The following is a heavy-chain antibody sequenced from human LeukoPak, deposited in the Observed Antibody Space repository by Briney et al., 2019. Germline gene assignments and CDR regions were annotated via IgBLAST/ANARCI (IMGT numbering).Heavy chain of an antibody. CDR1: GFTFSDYY. CDR3: ARVGRGYDFWSGYRAANWFDP. CDR2: ISSSGSTI. D-gene: IGHD3-3*01. Sequence: GGSLRLSCAASGFTFSDYYMSLIRQAPGKGLEWVSYISSSGSTIYYADSVKGRFTISRDNAKNSLYLQMNSLRAEDTAVYYCARVGRGYDFWSGYRAANWFDPWGQGTLVTVSS. J-gene: IGHJ5*02. V-gene: IGHV3-11*01.